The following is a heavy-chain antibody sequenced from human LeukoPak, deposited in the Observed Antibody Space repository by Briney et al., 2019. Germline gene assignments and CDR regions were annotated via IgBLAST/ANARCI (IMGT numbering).Heavy chain of an antibody. CDR3: ARQPSGTAAFDI. D-gene: IGHD1/OR15-1a*01. Sequence: SETLSLTCAVSGGSISSYYWSWIRQSPGKGLEWIAYIYHSGNTNYNPSFKSRVTMSVDTSKNQFSLKLTSVAAADTAIYYCARQPSGTAAFDIWGQGTMVTVSS. J-gene: IGHJ3*02. CDR1: GGSISSYY. CDR2: IYHSGNT. V-gene: IGHV4-59*08.